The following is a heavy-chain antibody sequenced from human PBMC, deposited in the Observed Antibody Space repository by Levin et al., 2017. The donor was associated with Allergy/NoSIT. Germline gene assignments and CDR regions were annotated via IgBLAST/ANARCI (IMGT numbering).Heavy chain of an antibody. CDR2: IWYDGSNK. D-gene: IGHD1-26*01. CDR1: GFTFSSYG. CDR3: ARSLDREPTDY. J-gene: IGHJ4*02. V-gene: IGHV3-33*01. Sequence: GGSLRLSCAASGFTFSSYGMHWVRQAPGKGLEWVAVIWYDGSNKYYADSVKGRFTISRDNSKNTLYLQMNSLRAEDTAVYYCARSLDREPTDYWGQGTLVTVSS.